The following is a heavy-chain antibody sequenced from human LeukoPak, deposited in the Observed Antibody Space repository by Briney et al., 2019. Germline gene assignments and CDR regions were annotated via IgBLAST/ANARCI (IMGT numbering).Heavy chain of an antibody. V-gene: IGHV3-74*01. J-gene: IGHJ6*02. D-gene: IGHD2-8*01. Sequence: GGSLRLSCAASGFTFKNYWMFWVRQAPGKGLVWVARINSDGSRTNYADSVKGRFTVSRDNAKNTVYLQMSRLRADDTALYYCAKQYCTATSCGGTDVWGRGTTVTVSS. CDR3: AKQYCTATSCGGTDV. CDR1: GFTFKNYW. CDR2: INSDGSRT.